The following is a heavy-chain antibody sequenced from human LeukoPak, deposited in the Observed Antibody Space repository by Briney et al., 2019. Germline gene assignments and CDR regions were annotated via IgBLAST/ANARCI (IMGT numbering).Heavy chain of an antibody. V-gene: IGHV1-18*01. CDR1: GYTFTSYG. Sequence: GASVKVSCKASGYTFTSYGISWVRQAPGQGLEWMGWISAYNGNTNYAQKLQGRVTMTTDTSTSTAYMELRSLRSDDTAVYYCASSRRDGYNFGFADIWGQGTMVTVSS. D-gene: IGHD5-24*01. CDR3: ASSRRDGYNFGFADI. CDR2: ISAYNGNT. J-gene: IGHJ3*02.